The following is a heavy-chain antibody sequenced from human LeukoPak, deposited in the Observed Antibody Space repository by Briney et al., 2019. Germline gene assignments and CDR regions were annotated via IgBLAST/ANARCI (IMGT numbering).Heavy chain of an antibody. V-gene: IGHV3-23*01. CDR3: AKEGSSGWYERDWLDP. CDR2: ISGSGGST. D-gene: IGHD6-19*01. J-gene: IGHJ5*02. Sequence: SGGSLRLSCAASGFTFNNYAMNWVRQAPGKGLEWGSAISGSGGSTYYADSVKGRFTISRDNSENTLHLQMDSLRPEDTAIYYCAKEGSSGWYERDWLDPWGQGTLVTVSS. CDR1: GFTFNNYA.